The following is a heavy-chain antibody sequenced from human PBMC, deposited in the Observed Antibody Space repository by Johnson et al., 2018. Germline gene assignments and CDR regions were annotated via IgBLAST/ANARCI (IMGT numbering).Heavy chain of an antibody. J-gene: IGHJ6*02. CDR1: GFTFSTYW. CDR3: ARGGSLHYESSGSDYYYGMDV. Sequence: VQLQESGGGLVQPGGSLRLSCAASGFTFSTYWMHWVRQAPGKGLVWVSRINSDGSSTTYADSVKGRLTISRDNAKKTLYLQMNTLRAEDTAVYYCARGGSLHYESSGSDYYYGMDVLGQGTAVTVSS. D-gene: IGHD3-22*01. V-gene: IGHV3-74*01. CDR2: INSDGSST.